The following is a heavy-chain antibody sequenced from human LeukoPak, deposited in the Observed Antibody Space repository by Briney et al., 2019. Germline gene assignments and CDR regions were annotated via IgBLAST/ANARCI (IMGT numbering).Heavy chain of an antibody. CDR2: IHYSGNT. V-gene: IGHV4-39*01. J-gene: IGHJ6*03. CDR3: ARTHYYYYYMDV. Sequence: SETLSLTCNVSGGSINNDIYSWGRIRQPPGKGLEWIGSIHYSGNTYYNPSLKSRLSILVDTSKNQFSLTLNSVTAADSAVYYCARTHYYYYYMDVWGKGTTVTVSS. CDR1: GGSINNDIYS.